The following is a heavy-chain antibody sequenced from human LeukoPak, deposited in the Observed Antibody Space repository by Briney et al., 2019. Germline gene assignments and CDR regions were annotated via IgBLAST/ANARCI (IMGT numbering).Heavy chain of an antibody. CDR2: INHSGST. J-gene: IGHJ4*02. D-gene: IGHD3-3*01. CDR3: ARRRITIFGVVVHYFDY. Sequence: SETLSLTCAVYGGSFSGYYWSWIRQPPGKGLEWIGEINHSGSTNYNPSLKSRVTISVDTSKNQFSLKLSSVTAADTAVYYCARRRITIFGVVVHYFDYWGQGTLVTVS. V-gene: IGHV4-34*01. CDR1: GGSFSGYY.